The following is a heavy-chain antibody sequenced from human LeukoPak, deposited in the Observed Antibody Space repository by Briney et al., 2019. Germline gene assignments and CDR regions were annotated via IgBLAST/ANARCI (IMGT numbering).Heavy chain of an antibody. J-gene: IGHJ4*02. CDR2: IKQDGSEK. D-gene: IGHD3-3*01. CDR3: ARDRGGTDDFWSGYYTGYFDY. V-gene: IGHV3-7*01. Sequence: GGSLRLSCAASGFTFSSYWMSWVRQAPGKGLEWVANIKQDGSEKYYVDSVKGRFTISRDNAKNSLYLQMNSLRAEDRAVFYCARDRGGTDDFWSGYYTGYFDYWGQGTLVTVSS. CDR1: GFTFSSYW.